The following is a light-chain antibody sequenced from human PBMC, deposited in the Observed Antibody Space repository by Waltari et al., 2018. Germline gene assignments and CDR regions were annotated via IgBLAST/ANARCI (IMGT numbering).Light chain of an antibody. CDR1: QSISSY. Sequence: SLSASLGDRVTITCRASQSISSYLNWFQQRPGKAPKLLIYAASSLQSGVPSRFSGSGFGTDFTLTIDSLQPEDFGTYYCQQTYGPPRTFGQGTKVEI. J-gene: IGKJ2*01. V-gene: IGKV1-39*01. CDR2: AAS. CDR3: QQTYGPPRT.